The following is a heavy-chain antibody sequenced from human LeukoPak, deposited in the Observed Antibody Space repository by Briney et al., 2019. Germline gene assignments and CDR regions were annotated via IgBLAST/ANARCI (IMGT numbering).Heavy chain of an antibody. D-gene: IGHD6-6*01. CDR2: IYYSGST. CDR3: ARHRAYSSSSPFDY. CDR1: GGSISSYY. J-gene: IGHJ4*02. Sequence: SETLSLTCTVSGGSISSYYWSWIRQPPGKGLEWIGYIYYSGSTNYNPSLKSRVTTSVETSKNQFSLRPSSVTAADTAVYYCARHRAYSSSSPFDYWGQGTLVTVSS. V-gene: IGHV4-59*08.